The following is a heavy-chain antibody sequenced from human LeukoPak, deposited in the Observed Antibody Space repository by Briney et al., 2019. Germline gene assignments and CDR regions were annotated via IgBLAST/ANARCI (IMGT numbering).Heavy chain of an antibody. Sequence: ASVKVSCKASGYTFTSYGISWVRQAPGQGLEWMGWVSAYNGNTNYAQKLQGRVTMTTDTSTSTAYMELRSLRSDDTAVYYCARGRFLEWLPPQDYFDYWGQGTLVTVSS. CDR2: VSAYNGNT. D-gene: IGHD3-3*01. CDR1: GYTFTSYG. CDR3: ARGRFLEWLPPQDYFDY. J-gene: IGHJ4*02. V-gene: IGHV1-18*01.